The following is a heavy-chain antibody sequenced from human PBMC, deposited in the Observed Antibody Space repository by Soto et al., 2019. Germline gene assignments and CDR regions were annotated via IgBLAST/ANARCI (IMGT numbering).Heavy chain of an antibody. D-gene: IGHD3-9*01. CDR2: IYYSGST. Sequence: PXETLSLTCTVSGVSISSGGYYWSWIRQHPGKGLEWIGYIYYSGSTYYNPSLKSRVTISVDTSKNQFSLKLSSVTAADTAVYYCARYVLRYFDWPPQAFDIWGQGTMVT. CDR3: ARYVLRYFDWPPQAFDI. V-gene: IGHV4-31*03. CDR1: GVSISSGGYY. J-gene: IGHJ3*02.